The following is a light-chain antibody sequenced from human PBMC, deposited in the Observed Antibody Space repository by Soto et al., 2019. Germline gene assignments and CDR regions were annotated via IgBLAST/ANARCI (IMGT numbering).Light chain of an antibody. CDR2: ATS. CDR1: QSVSSSF. CDR3: QQYGSSPET. J-gene: IGKJ2*01. V-gene: IGKV3-20*01. Sequence: EIVLTQSPGTLSLSPGERATLSCRASQSVSSSFLAWYHQKPGQAPRLLIYATSKRATGIADRFSGSGSGTDFTLTISRLEPEDVAVYYCQQYGSSPETFGQGTKLQI.